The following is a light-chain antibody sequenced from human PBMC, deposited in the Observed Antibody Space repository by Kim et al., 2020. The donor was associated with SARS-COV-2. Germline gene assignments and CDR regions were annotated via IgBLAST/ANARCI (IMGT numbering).Light chain of an antibody. CDR1: RGSIASNY. CDR2: EDN. J-gene: IGLJ3*02. Sequence: GKTVTMSSSGSRGSIASNYVQWYQQRTSSARTTGIYEDNQRPSGVPDRFSGSIDSSSNTASLTISGLKTEDEADYYCQSYDSSSWVFGGGTKLTVL. CDR3: QSYDSSSWV. V-gene: IGLV6-57*02.